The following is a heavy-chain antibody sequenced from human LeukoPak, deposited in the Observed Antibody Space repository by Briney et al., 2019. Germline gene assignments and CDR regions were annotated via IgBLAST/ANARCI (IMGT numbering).Heavy chain of an antibody. J-gene: IGHJ4*02. V-gene: IGHV3-23*01. D-gene: IGHD3-9*01. CDR1: GFTFSSYA. CDR3: AKDQGKYYDILTGYFDY. CDR2: ISGSGGST. Sequence: GGSLRLSCAASGFTFSSYAMSWVRQAPGKGLEWVSAISGSGGSTYYADSVKGRFTISRDNSKNTLYLQMNSLRAEDTAVYYCAKDQGKYYDILTGYFDYWGQGTLVTVSS.